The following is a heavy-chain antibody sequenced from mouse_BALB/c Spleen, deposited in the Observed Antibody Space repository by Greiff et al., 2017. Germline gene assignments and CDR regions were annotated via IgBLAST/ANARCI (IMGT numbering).Heavy chain of an antibody. V-gene: IGHV5-6-5*01. J-gene: IGHJ4*01. CDR2: ISSGGST. CDR1: GFTFSSYA. Sequence: EVKVEESGGGLVKPGGSLKLSCAASGFTFSSYAMSWVRQTPEKRLEWVASISSGGSTYYPDSVKGRFTISRDNARNILYLQMSSLRSEDTAMYYCARRKKGYAMDYWGQGTSVTVSS. CDR3: ARRKKGYAMDY.